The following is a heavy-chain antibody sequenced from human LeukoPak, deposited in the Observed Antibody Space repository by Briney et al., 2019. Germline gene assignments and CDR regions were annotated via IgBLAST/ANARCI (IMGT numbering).Heavy chain of an antibody. CDR3: ARQYYGSGPA. Sequence: SETLSLTCTVSGGSISSSSYYWGWVRQPPGKGLEWIGSIYYSGSTYYNPSLKSRVTISVDTSKNQFSLKLSSVTAADTAVYYCARQYYGSGPAWGQGTLVTVSS. CDR2: IYYSGST. CDR1: GGSISSSSYY. D-gene: IGHD3-10*01. V-gene: IGHV4-39*01. J-gene: IGHJ5*02.